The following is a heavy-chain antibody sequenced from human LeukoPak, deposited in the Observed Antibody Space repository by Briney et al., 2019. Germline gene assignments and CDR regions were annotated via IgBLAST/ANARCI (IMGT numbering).Heavy chain of an antibody. CDR2: IIPIFGTA. J-gene: IGHJ3*02. CDR3: ARDPGAGCSSTSCYAFDI. V-gene: IGHV1-69*13. CDR1: GGTFSSYA. D-gene: IGHD2-2*01. Sequence: GASVKVSCKASGGTFSSYAISWVRQAPGQGLEWMGGIIPIFGTANYAQKFQGRVTITADESTSTAYMELSSLRSEDTAVYYCARDPGAGCSSTSCYAFDIWGQGTMVTVSS.